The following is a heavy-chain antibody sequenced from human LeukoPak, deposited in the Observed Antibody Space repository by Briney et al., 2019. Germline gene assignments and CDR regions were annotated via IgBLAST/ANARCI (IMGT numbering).Heavy chain of an antibody. CDR2: ISYDGSNK. D-gene: IGHD6-19*01. Sequence: GRSLRLSCAASGFTFSSYGMHWVRQAPGKGLEWVAVISYDGSNKYYADSVKGRFTISRDNSKNTVYLQMNTLRAEDTAVYYCAKAGSGWYAPYWGQGTLVTVSS. CDR3: AKAGSGWYAPY. J-gene: IGHJ4*02. CDR1: GFTFSSYG. V-gene: IGHV3-30*18.